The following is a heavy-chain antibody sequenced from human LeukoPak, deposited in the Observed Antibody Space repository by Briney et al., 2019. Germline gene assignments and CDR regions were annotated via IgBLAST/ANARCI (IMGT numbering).Heavy chain of an antibody. CDR3: AKGIRDRPNSLFDY. Sequence: RSGGSLRLSCAASGFTSSSYSMNWVRQAPGKGLEWVSSISSSSSYIYYADSVKGRFTISRDNAKNSLYLQMNSLRAEDTALYYCAKGIRDRPNSLFDYWGQGTLVTISS. CDR1: GFTSSSYS. CDR2: ISSSSSYI. J-gene: IGHJ4*02. D-gene: IGHD6-6*01. V-gene: IGHV3-21*04.